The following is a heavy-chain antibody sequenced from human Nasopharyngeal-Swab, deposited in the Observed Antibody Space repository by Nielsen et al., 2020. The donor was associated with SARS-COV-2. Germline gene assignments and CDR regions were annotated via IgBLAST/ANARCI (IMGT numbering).Heavy chain of an antibody. Sequence: ASVKVSCKASGYTFTSYYMHWVRQAPGQGLEWMGIINPSGGSTSYAQKFQGRVTMTRDTSTSTVYMELSSLRSEDTAVYYCARDIVVVPAAIHYYYGMDVWGQGTTVTVSS. CDR2: INPSGGST. CDR1: GYTFTSYY. J-gene: IGHJ6*02. D-gene: IGHD2-2*01. CDR3: ARDIVVVPAAIHYYYGMDV. V-gene: IGHV1-46*01.